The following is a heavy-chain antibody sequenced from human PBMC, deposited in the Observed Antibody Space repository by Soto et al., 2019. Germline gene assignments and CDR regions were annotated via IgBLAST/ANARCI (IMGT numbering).Heavy chain of an antibody. CDR2: IYYSGST. Sequence: PSETLSLTCTVSGGSISSYYWSWIRQPPGKGLEWIGYIYYSGSTNYNPSLKSRVTISVDTSKNQFSLKLSSVTAADTAVYYCARHVGPVAVFDYWGQGTLVTVSS. J-gene: IGHJ4*02. V-gene: IGHV4-59*08. CDR3: ARHVGPVAVFDY. D-gene: IGHD3-22*01. CDR1: GGSISSYY.